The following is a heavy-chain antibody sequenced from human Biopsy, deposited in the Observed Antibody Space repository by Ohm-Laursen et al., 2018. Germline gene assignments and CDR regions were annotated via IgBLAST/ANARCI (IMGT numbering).Heavy chain of an antibody. CDR3: ARAIYCTTSTCYQRGMDV. CDR2: VYHSGDT. Sequence: SETLSLTCDVSGYFIISGYYWGWIRQSPGKGLEWIGSVYHSGDTYSNSSLNSRVTISADRFKNQVSLKLSSVTAADTAVYYCARAIYCTTSTCYQRGMDVWGQGTTVTVAS. D-gene: IGHD2/OR15-2a*01. J-gene: IGHJ6*02. CDR1: GYFIISGYY. V-gene: IGHV4-38-2*01.